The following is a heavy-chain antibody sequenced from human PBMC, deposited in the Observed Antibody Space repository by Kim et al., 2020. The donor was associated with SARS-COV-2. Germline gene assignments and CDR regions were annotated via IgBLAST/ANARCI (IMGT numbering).Heavy chain of an antibody. Sequence: SETLSLTCAVYGGSFSGYYWSWIRQPPGKGLEWIGEINHSESTNYNPSLKSRVTISVDTSKNQFSLKLSSVTAADTAVYYCARVRFMASSWYKYYYYGMDVWGQGTTVTVSS. CDR2: INHSEST. J-gene: IGHJ6*02. CDR3: ARVRFMASSWYKYYYYGMDV. V-gene: IGHV4-34*01. CDR1: GGSFSGYY. D-gene: IGHD6-13*01.